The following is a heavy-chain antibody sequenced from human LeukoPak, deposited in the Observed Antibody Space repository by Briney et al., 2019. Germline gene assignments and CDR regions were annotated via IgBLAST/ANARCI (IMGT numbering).Heavy chain of an antibody. Sequence: PGGSLTLSCVASGFIVSDYYMSWIRQAPGKGLEWLSYISSTNSKTYTNYADSVKGRFTISRDSAKNSLFLQMDSLRVEDTAKYYCLVISPNLEYWGQGTLVTVSS. D-gene: IGHD3-10*01. J-gene: IGHJ4*02. CDR2: ISSTNSKTYT. V-gene: IGHV3-11*03. CDR1: GFIVSDYY. CDR3: LVISPNLEY.